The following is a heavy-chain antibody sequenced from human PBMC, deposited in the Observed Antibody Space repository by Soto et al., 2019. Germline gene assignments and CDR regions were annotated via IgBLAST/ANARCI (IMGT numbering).Heavy chain of an antibody. V-gene: IGHV3-23*01. Sequence: EVQLLESGGGLVPPGGSLRLSCAASGFTFSTYAMAWVRQAPGKGLEWVSGISGSGGSTNHAESVKGRFIISRDISKPMVYLPMNSLRSEDTAVYYCACLAWFGDPVPHFDCWGQGTVVTVSS. CDR2: ISGSGGST. J-gene: IGHJ4*02. D-gene: IGHD3-10*01. CDR3: ACLAWFGDPVPHFDC. CDR1: GFTFSTYA.